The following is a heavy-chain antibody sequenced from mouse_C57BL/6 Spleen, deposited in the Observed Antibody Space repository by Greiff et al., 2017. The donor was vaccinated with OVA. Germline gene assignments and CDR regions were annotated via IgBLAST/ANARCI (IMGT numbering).Heavy chain of an antibody. CDR3: VRHDGYYWMDY. J-gene: IGHJ4*01. Sequence: EVQLVESGGGLVQPKGSLKLSCAASGFSFNTYAMNWVRQAPGKGLEWVARIRSKSNNYATYYADSVKDRFTISRDDSESMLYLQMNNFKTEDTAMSYYVRHDGYYWMDYWGQGTSVTVSS. V-gene: IGHV10-1*01. D-gene: IGHD2-3*01. CDR1: GFSFNTYA. CDR2: IRSKSNNYAT.